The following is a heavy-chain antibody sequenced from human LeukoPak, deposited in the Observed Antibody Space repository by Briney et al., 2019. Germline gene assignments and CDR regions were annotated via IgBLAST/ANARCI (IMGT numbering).Heavy chain of an antibody. CDR2: ISNDGRHQ. Sequence: GGSLRLSCAASGFNFSSNGMHWVRQAPGKGLEWVAVISNDGRHQFYADSVKGRFTISRDNSKNTLYLQMNSLRAEDTAVYYCAKVLPRGVIRYYMDVWGKGTTVTISS. CDR3: AKVLPRGVIRYYMDV. V-gene: IGHV3-30*18. D-gene: IGHD3-10*01. J-gene: IGHJ6*03. CDR1: GFNFSSNG.